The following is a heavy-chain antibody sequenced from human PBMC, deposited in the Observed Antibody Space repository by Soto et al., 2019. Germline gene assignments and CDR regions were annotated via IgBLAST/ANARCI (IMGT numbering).Heavy chain of an antibody. Sequence: QVQLVESGGGVVQPGRSLRLSCAASGFTFSSYGMHWVRQAPGKGLEWVAVIWYDGSNKYYADSVKGRFTISRDNSKNTLYLQMNSLRAEDTAVYYCARDGDSSGLDYWGQGTLVTVSS. CDR3: ARDGDSSGLDY. V-gene: IGHV3-33*01. CDR1: GFTFSSYG. CDR2: IWYDGSNK. D-gene: IGHD6-19*01. J-gene: IGHJ4*02.